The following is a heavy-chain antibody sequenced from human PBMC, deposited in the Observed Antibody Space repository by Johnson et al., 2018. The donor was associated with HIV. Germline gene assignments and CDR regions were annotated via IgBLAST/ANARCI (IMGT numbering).Heavy chain of an antibody. CDR1: GFSFSTYD. D-gene: IGHD2-15*01. Sequence: VQLVESGGGLVQPGGSLRLSCAASGFSFSTYDMHWVRQATGKNLEWVSAIGVAGDTYYAGSVRGRFTISRANAKNSFYLQMNDLRVGDMAVFYCARRRQGSASYSDPFDICGQGTMVTVSS. CDR2: IGVAGDT. V-gene: IGHV3-13*01. J-gene: IGHJ3*02. CDR3: ARRRQGSASYSDPFDI.